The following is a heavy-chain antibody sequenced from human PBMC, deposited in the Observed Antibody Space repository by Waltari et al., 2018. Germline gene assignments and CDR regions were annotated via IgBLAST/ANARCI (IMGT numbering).Heavy chain of an antibody. CDR2: IYYDGYT. CDR1: GVSISSSSYY. D-gene: IGHD4-4*01. CDR3: ARGAGHYKPFDF. J-gene: IGHJ4*02. Sequence: QLQLQESGPGLVKPSETLSLICTVSGVSISSSSYYWGWIRQPPGKGLEWIANIYYDGYTYYNSPLQSRLTRSLDPPKNQFSRKLTSVTAADTAVYYCARGAGHYKPFDFWGQGTLVAVSS. V-gene: IGHV4-39*07.